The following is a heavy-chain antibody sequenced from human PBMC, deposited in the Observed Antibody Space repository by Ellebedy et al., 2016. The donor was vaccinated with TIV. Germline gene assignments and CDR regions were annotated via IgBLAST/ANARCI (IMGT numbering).Heavy chain of an antibody. Sequence: PGGSLRLSCAASGFTFSSYGMHWVRQAPGKGLEWVAVIWYDGSNKYYADSVKGRFTISRDNSKNTLYLQMNSLRAEDTAVYYCARDRGEIIVGATTYGMDVWGQGTTVTVSS. J-gene: IGHJ6*02. CDR1: GFTFSSYG. D-gene: IGHD1-26*01. CDR3: ARDRGEIIVGATTYGMDV. V-gene: IGHV3-33*01. CDR2: IWYDGSNK.